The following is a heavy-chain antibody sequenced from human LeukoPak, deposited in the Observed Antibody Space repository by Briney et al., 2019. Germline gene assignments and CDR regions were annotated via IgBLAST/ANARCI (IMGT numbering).Heavy chain of an antibody. V-gene: IGHV1-8*01. Sequence: ASVNVSCKASGYTFTSYDINWVRQATGQGLEWMGWMNPNSGNTGYAQKFQGRVTMTRNTSISTAYMELSSLRSEDTAVYYCARVGFPYCSSTSCYTYGMDVWGQGTTVTVSS. CDR2: MNPNSGNT. J-gene: IGHJ6*02. CDR1: GYTFTSYD. CDR3: ARVGFPYCSSTSCYTYGMDV. D-gene: IGHD2-2*02.